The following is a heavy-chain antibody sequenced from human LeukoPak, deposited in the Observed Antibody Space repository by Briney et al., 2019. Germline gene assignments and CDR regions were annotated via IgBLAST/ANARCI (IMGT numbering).Heavy chain of an antibody. J-gene: IGHJ4*02. D-gene: IGHD6-6*01. CDR1: GGSISSYY. Sequence: SETLSLTCTVSGGSISSYYWSWIRQPPGKGLEWIGYIYYSGSTNYNSSLKSRVTISVDTSKNQFSLKLSSVTAADTAVYYCARAYSSSSAYFDYWGQGTLVAVSS. CDR3: ARAYSSSSAYFDY. CDR2: IYYSGST. V-gene: IGHV4-59*01.